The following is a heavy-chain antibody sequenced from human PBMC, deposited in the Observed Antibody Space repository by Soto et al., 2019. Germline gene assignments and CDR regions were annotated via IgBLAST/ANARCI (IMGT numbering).Heavy chain of an antibody. V-gene: IGHV1-18*01. D-gene: IGHD3-16*02. CDR1: GYRCNTYG. Sequence: QVQLVQSGAEVKKPGASVKVSCKASGYRCNTYGIVWVRQAPGQGLEWMGWISPYNGKTNYAQKFQGRVTMTTDTSTTTASMELRSLTSDDTAVYFCARSMITFGGVIGDYWGQGTLVTVSS. CDR2: ISPYNGKT. J-gene: IGHJ4*02. CDR3: ARSMITFGGVIGDY.